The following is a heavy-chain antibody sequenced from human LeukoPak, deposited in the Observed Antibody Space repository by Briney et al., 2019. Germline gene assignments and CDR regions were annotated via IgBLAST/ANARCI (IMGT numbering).Heavy chain of an antibody. CDR1: GFTFSSCA. Sequence: PGGSLGLSCVASGFTFSSCAMNWVRQAPGKGLEWVSVISVSGDTTYFADSVKGRFTISRDNSKNTLYLQMNSLGAEDTAVYYCAKGHRYCTSGNCNSAVDYWGQGTLVTVSS. J-gene: IGHJ4*02. V-gene: IGHV3-23*01. CDR2: ISVSGDTT. CDR3: AKGHRYCTSGNCNSAVDY. D-gene: IGHD2-15*01.